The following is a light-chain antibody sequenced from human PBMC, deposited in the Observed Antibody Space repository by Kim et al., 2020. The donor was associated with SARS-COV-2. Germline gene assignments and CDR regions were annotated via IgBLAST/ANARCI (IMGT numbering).Light chain of an antibody. CDR3: SSYTSSSTLV. CDR2: DVT. CDR1: SSDVGGYNY. Sequence: QSALTQPASVSGSPGQSITISCTGTSSDVGGYNYVSWYQQHPGKAPQLMIYDVTNRPSGVPDRFSGSKSGDTASLTISGLQAEDEADYYCSSYTSSSTLVFGGGTKLTVL. V-gene: IGLV2-14*03. J-gene: IGLJ3*02.